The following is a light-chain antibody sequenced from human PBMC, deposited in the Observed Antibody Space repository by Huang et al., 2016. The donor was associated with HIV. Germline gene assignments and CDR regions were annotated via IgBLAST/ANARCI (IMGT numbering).Light chain of an antibody. J-gene: IGKJ2*01. CDR1: QSISSY. CDR2: AAS. V-gene: IGKV1-39*01. Sequence: DIQMTQSPSSLSASVGDRVTITCRASQSISSYLNWYQQKPRKAPKLLIYAASSLQSGVPSRFSGSGSGTDFTLTISSLQPEDFATYYCQQSYSTLRYTFGQGTKLEIK. CDR3: QQSYSTLRYT.